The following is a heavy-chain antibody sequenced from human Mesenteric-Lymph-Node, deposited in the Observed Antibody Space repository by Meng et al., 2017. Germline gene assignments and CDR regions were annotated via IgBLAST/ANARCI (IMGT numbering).Heavy chain of an antibody. J-gene: IGHJ5*02. CDR1: GGAFSGYY. Sequence: QGQLQQWGAGLLKPSETLSLTCAVYGGAFSGYYWSWIRQPPGKGLEWIGEINHSGSTNYNPSLKSRVTISVDTSKNQFSLKLSSVTAADTAVYYCATRGGDGYGDYRNWFDPWGQGTLVTVSS. V-gene: IGHV4-34*01. CDR2: INHSGST. CDR3: ATRGGDGYGDYRNWFDP. D-gene: IGHD4-17*01.